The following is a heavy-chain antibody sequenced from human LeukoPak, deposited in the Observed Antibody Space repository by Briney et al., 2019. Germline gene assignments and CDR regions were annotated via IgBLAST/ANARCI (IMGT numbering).Heavy chain of an antibody. V-gene: IGHV3-23*01. Sequence: GGSLRLSCAASGFTFISYAMTWVRQAPGKGLEWVSAISGSGVSANYVDSVKGRFTISRDNSKNTLYLQMNSLRAEDTAVYYCVRGHTTATYYFDYWGQGTLVTVSS. CDR3: VRGHTTATYYFDY. CDR2: ISGSGVSA. CDR1: GFTFISYA. D-gene: IGHD1-1*01. J-gene: IGHJ4*02.